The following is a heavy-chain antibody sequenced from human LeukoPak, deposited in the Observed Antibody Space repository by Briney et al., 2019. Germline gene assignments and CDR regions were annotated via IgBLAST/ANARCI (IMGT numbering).Heavy chain of an antibody. CDR1: GYTFTSYD. CDR3: ASAMHYEIDLDY. V-gene: IGHV1-46*01. D-gene: IGHD3-16*01. CDR2: INPSGGST. Sequence: ASVKVSCKASGYTFTSYDINWVRQAPGQGLEWMGIINPSGGSTSYAQKFQGRVTMTRDTSTSTVYMELSSLRSEDTAVYYCASAMHYEIDLDYWGQGTLVTVSS. J-gene: IGHJ4*02.